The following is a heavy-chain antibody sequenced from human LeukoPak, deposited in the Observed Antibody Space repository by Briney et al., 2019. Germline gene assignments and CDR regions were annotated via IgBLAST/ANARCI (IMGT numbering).Heavy chain of an antibody. J-gene: IGHJ4*02. CDR2: ISNSGREI. CDR1: GFTFSDSY. D-gene: IGHD7-27*01. V-gene: IGHV3-11*04. Sequence: GGSLRLSCTASGFTFSDSYMTWIRQAPGKGLEWVSYISNSGREINYADSVKGRFTISRDNAMSSLYLQMNSLRVEDTAVYYCGRGHWGLDYWGQGTLVSVSS. CDR3: GRGHWGLDY.